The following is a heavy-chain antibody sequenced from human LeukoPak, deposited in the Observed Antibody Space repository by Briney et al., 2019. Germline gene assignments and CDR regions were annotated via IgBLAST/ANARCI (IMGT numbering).Heavy chain of an antibody. CDR1: GGSISRSRYY. CDR2: IYYSGST. J-gene: IGHJ3*02. D-gene: IGHD1-7*01. Sequence: SETLSLTCTVSGGSISRSRYYWGWIRQPPGKGLEWIGSIYYSGSTNYNPSLKSRVTISIDTSKNQFSLKLSSVTAADTAVYYCARDQELLDAFDIWGQGTMVTVSS. CDR3: ARDQELLDAFDI. V-gene: IGHV4-39*07.